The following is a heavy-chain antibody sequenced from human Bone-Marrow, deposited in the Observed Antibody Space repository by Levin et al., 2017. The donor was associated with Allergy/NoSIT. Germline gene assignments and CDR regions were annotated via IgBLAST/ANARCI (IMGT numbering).Heavy chain of an antibody. CDR3: ARPVYSSGWSYYFDF. J-gene: IGHJ4*02. CDR2: IYPGDFDI. V-gene: IGHV5-51*01. D-gene: IGHD6-19*01. CDR1: GYSFTTYW. Sequence: PGASVKVSCKGSGYSFTTYWIAWVRQMPGKGLEWMGIIYPGDFDIRYSPSFQGQVTISADRSISTAYLQWNSLKASDTAMYYCARPVYSSGWSYYFDFWGQGTLVTVSS.